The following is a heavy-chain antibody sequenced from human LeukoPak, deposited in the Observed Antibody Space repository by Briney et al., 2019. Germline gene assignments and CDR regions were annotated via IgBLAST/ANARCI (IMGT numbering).Heavy chain of an antibody. CDR3: ARDRVSWGDAFDI. CDR1: GFTFSTYT. CDR2: ISYDGSNK. V-gene: IGHV3-30*14. J-gene: IGHJ3*02. D-gene: IGHD7-27*01. Sequence: SGRSLRLSCAASGFTFSTYTMHWVRQAPGKGLEWVAVISYDGSNKYYADSVKGRFTFSRDNSKNTLYLQINSLRAEDTAVYYCARDRVSWGDAFDIWGQGTMVTVSS.